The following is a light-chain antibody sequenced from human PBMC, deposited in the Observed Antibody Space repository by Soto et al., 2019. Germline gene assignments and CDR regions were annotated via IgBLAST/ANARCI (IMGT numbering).Light chain of an antibody. Sequence: DIQMTQSPSTLSASVGDRVTITCRASQSISSWLAWYQQKPGKAPKLLIYKASSLEGGVPSRFSGSGSGTEFTLTISSLQPDDLATYYCQQYNNYPLTFGGGTKVEIK. J-gene: IGKJ4*01. CDR1: QSISSW. CDR2: KAS. V-gene: IGKV1-5*03. CDR3: QQYNNYPLT.